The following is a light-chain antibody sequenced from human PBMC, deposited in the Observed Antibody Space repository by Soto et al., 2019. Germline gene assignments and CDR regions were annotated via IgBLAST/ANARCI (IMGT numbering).Light chain of an antibody. V-gene: IGLV1-40*01. CDR2: GNS. J-gene: IGLJ1*01. Sequence: QSVLTQPSSVAGAPRQRVTISCTGSSSNIGAGYGVHWYQQLPGTAPKLLIYGNSNRPSGVPDRFSGSKSGTSASLAITGLQAEDEADYYCQSYDSSLSGYVFGTGTKVTVL. CDR3: QSYDSSLSGYV. CDR1: SSNIGAGYG.